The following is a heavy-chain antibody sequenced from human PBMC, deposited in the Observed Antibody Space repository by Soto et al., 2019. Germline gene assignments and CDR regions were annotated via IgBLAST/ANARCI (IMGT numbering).Heavy chain of an antibody. CDR2: LYSGGNT. Sequence: LRLSCAASGFTVNSNYMSWVRQAPGKGLEWVSVLYSGGNTFYADSVRGRFTISRDNSKNTLYLQMNNLRVEDTAVYFCSRDVVVGAKALNYWGQGALVTVSS. D-gene: IGHD2-15*01. V-gene: IGHV3-53*01. CDR3: SRDVVVGAKALNY. J-gene: IGHJ4*02. CDR1: GFTVNSNY.